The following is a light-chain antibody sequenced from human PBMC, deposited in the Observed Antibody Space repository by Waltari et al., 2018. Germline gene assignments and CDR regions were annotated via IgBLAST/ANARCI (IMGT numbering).Light chain of an antibody. Sequence: DIQMTQSPSTLSASVGDRVTIPCRASQTINHWLAWHQQKPGKAPKVLIYQASGLESGVPARFSGSGSGTEFQLTISSLQPDDFATYYCHQYDSYPWTFGQGTKVEIK. J-gene: IGKJ1*01. CDR2: QAS. V-gene: IGKV1-5*03. CDR3: HQYDSYPWT. CDR1: QTINHW.